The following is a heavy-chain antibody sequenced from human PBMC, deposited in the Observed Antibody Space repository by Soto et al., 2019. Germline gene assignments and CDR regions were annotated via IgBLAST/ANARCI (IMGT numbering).Heavy chain of an antibody. D-gene: IGHD1-26*01. J-gene: IGHJ4*02. CDR3: ARHKWGYSGSYSRGIDY. V-gene: IGHV4-39*01. CDR2: IYYSGST. Sequence: SETLSLTCTVSGGSISSSSYYWGWIRQPPGKGLEWIGSIYYSGSTYYNPSLKSRVTISVDTSKNQFSLKLSSVTAADTAVYYCARHKWGYSGSYSRGIDYWGQGTLVTVSS. CDR1: GGSISSSSYY.